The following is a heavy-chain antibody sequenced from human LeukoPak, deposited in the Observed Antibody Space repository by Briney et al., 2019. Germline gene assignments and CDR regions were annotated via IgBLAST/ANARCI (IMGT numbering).Heavy chain of an antibody. CDR1: GFTFSSYE. CDR2: ISSSGSTI. V-gene: IGHV3-48*03. J-gene: IGHJ1*01. CDR3: AKVANYYYGSETYYFLEH. Sequence: PGGSLRLSCAASGFTFSSYEMNWVRQAPGKGLEWGSYISSSGSTIYYADSVKGRFTISRDNAKNSLYLQMNSLRVEDTAVYYCAKVANYYYGSETYYFLEHWGQGTPVTASS. D-gene: IGHD3-10*01.